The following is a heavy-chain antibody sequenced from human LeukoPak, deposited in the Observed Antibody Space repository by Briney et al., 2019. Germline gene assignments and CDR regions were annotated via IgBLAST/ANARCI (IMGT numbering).Heavy chain of an antibody. CDR1: GGTFSSYA. CDR2: MNPNSGNT. V-gene: IGHV1-8*03. D-gene: IGHD3-22*01. CDR3: AREDYYDSGSNDY. Sequence: ASVKVSCKASGGTFSSYAISWVRQATGQGLEWMGWMNPNSGNTGYAQKFQGRVTITRNTSISTVYMELSRLRSEDTAVYYCAREDYYDSGSNDYWGQGTLVTVSS. J-gene: IGHJ4*02.